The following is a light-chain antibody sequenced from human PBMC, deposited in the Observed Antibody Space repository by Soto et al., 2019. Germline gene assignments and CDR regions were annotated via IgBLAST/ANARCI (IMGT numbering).Light chain of an antibody. CDR3: QQYYSYPGK. CDR1: QSISCY. V-gene: IGKV1-5*01. J-gene: IGKJ1*01. CDR2: NAT. Sequence: DIQMTQSPSSLSASVGDRVTITCRASQSISCYLAWYQKKPGKAPKVRIGNATSLQRGVPSRFSGSGSGTDFTLTISWLQSENFETYSCQQYYSYPGKFGQGAKVDVK.